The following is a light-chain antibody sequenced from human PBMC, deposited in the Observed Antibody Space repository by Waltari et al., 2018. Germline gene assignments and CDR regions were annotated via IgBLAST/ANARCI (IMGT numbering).Light chain of an antibody. CDR3: CSYVGSAISV. Sequence: QSALTQTASVSGSPGQSITISCSGTSSGIWKYNLVSWYQQHPGKAPPLIIYDVNKRPSGVSNRFSGSKSGNTAFLTISGLQTADEADYYCCSYVGSAISVFGGGTKLTVL. V-gene: IGLV2-23*02. J-gene: IGLJ3*02. CDR1: SSGIWKYNL. CDR2: DVN.